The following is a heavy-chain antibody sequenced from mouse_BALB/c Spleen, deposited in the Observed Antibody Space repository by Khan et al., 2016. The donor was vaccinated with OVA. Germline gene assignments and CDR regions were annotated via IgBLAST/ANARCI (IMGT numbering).Heavy chain of an antibody. CDR1: GYSITSDYA. CDR2: ISYSGRT. CDR3: ARSVTITTVVATDFDY. V-gene: IGHV3-2*02. J-gene: IGHJ2*01. D-gene: IGHD1-1*01. Sequence: EVQLQEPGPGLVKPSQSLSLTCTVTGYSITSDYAWNWIRQFPGNKLEWMGYISYSGRTSYNPSLKSRISITRDTSKNQFFLQLNSVTTEDTATCYGARSVTITTVVATDFDYWGQGTTLTVSS.